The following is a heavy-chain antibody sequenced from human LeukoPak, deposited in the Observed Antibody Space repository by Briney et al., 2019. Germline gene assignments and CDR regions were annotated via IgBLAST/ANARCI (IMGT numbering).Heavy chain of an antibody. CDR3: ARGVRIAAAGNFDY. Sequence: PSETLSLTCTVSGGSISSYYWSWIRQPPGKGLEWIGYIYYSGSTNYNPSLKSRVTISVDTSKNQFSLKLSSVTAADTAVYYCARGVRIAAAGNFDYWGQGTLVTVSS. CDR1: GGSISSYY. V-gene: IGHV4-59*12. J-gene: IGHJ4*02. CDR2: IYYSGST. D-gene: IGHD6-13*01.